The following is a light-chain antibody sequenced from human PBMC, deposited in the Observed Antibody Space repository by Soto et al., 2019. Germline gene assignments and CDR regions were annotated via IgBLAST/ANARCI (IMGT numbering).Light chain of an antibody. J-gene: IGKJ1*01. CDR1: QSISHF. Sequence: DIQITQSPSTLSASVGDRVTITCRASQSISHFLAWYGKKPGKVPKLLIYDASNLGSGVPSRFKSSGSGTDCTLTISGLQPDDFTTYYCQQYTSCSRAFGQGTKVDIK. V-gene: IGKV1-5*01. CDR3: QQYTSCSRA. CDR2: DAS.